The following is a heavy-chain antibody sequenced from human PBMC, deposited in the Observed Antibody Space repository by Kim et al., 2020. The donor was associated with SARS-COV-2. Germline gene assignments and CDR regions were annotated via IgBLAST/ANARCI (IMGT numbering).Heavy chain of an antibody. V-gene: IGHV3-15*01. CDR3: TTFGKSMIVLRGFAF. J-gene: IGHJ3*01. Sequence: GGSLRLSCAASGFTFSNAWMSWVRQAPGTGLEWVGRIKSKTDGGTIDYAAPVKCRVTISSDDLKNTLHLQMNSLKTVDPAVYSSTTFGKSMIVLRGFAF. CDR1: GFTFSNAW. D-gene: IGHD3-22*01. CDR2: IKSKTDGGTI.